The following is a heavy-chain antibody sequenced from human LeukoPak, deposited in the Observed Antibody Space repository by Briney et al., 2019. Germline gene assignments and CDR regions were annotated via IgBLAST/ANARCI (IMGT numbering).Heavy chain of an antibody. CDR3: ARSNNDGDYLGVGFDY. V-gene: IGHV7-4-1*01. CDR1: GYTFDNYA. J-gene: IGHJ4*02. D-gene: IGHD4-17*01. Sequence: ASVEVSCKTSGYTFDNYAINWVRQAPGQGLEWMGWINTNTGNPTNAQGFTGRFLFSLDTSVRTAYLQIRSLKTEDTAVYYCARSNNDGDYLGVGFDYWGQGTLVTVSS. CDR2: INTNTGNP.